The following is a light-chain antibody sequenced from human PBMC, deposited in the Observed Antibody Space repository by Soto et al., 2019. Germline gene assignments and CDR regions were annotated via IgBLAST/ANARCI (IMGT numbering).Light chain of an antibody. V-gene: IGKV3-15*01. Sequence: GMTQAPAMQFGSPGVSDELSCRASQSVSTNLAWYQQKPGQPPRLLIYFASTRATAVPARFTAGGSGTEFTLTISSLQSDDLAVYHSQQYDKWTRTSGQRTKVDIK. CDR3: QQYDKWTRT. CDR2: FAS. J-gene: IGKJ1*01. CDR1: QSVSTN.